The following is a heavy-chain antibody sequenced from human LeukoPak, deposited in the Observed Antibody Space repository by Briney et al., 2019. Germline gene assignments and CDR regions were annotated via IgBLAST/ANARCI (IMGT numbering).Heavy chain of an antibody. D-gene: IGHD3-3*01. V-gene: IGHV3-48*01. CDR2: ISSSSSTT. CDR1: GFTFSSYS. CDR3: ARYDFWSGYRFDY. J-gene: IGHJ4*02. Sequence: GGSLRLSCAASGFTFSSYSMNWVRQAPGKGLEWVSYISSSSSTTYYADSVKGRFTISRDNSKNTLYLQMNSLRAEDTAVYYCARYDFWSGYRFDYWGQGTLVTVSS.